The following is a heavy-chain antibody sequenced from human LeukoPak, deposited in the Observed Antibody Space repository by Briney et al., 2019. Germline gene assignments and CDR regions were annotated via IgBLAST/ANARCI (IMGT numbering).Heavy chain of an antibody. D-gene: IGHD2-2*01. V-gene: IGHV1-46*03. CDR1: GYTFTSYY. CDR2: INPSGGST. CDR3: ARSPPDQLLFSY. J-gene: IGHJ4*02. Sequence: ASVQVSCKASGYTFTSYYMHWVRQAPGQGLEWMGIINPSGGSTSYAQKFQGRVTMTRDTSTSTVYMELSSLRSEDTAVYYCARSPPDQLLFSYWGQGTLVTVSS.